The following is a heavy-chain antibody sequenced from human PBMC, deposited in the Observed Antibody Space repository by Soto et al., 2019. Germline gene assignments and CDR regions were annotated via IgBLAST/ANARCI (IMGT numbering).Heavy chain of an antibody. D-gene: IGHD4-4*01. V-gene: IGHV3-23*01. Sequence: GGSLRLSGAASGFTFSNYAMTWCRQSPGKGLECVSHITGSGGSTSYADSVKGRFTISRDNAKNTLYLQMNRLRGEDTSEYYCASYRHSNNFYGMDVWGQGTTVTVSS. CDR2: ITGSGGST. CDR3: ASYRHSNNFYGMDV. CDR1: GFTFSNYA. J-gene: IGHJ6*02.